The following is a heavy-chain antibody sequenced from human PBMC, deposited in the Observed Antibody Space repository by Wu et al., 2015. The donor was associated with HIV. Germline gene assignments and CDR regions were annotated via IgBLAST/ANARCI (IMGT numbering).Heavy chain of an antibody. D-gene: IGHD3-10*01. V-gene: IGHV1-46*03. J-gene: IGHJ4*02. Sequence: QVQLVQSGAEVKKPGASVKVSCEASGYIFTSYYMHWVRQAPGQGLEWMGRINPSGGSTSYAQKFQGRVTMTRDTSTSTVYMELNSLRSEDTAVYYCARRPLYGSEHLFDYVGPGNPGPPSPQ. CDR3: ARRPLYGSEHLFDY. CDR2: INPSGGST. CDR1: GYIFTSYY.